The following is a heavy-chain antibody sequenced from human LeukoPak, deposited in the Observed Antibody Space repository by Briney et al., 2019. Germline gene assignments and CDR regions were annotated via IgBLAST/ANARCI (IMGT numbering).Heavy chain of an antibody. V-gene: IGHV4-30-2*01. CDR2: IYHSGST. Sequence: SETLSLTCAVSGGSISSGGYSWSWIRQPPGKGLEWIGYIYHSGSTYYNPSLKSRVTISVDRSKNQFSLKLSSVTAADTAVYYCAKAGRGLRGYSYGYSNWGQGTLVTVSS. J-gene: IGHJ4*02. CDR1: GGSISSGGYS. D-gene: IGHD5-18*01. CDR3: AKAGRGLRGYSYGYSN.